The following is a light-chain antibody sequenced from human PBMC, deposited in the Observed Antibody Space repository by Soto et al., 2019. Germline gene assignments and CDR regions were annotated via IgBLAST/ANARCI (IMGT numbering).Light chain of an antibody. V-gene: IGKV1-39*01. CDR1: QSISNS. J-gene: IGKJ4*01. CDR3: QQGYSTPPLT. Sequence: IQMTQSPSSLSATVGDRVTITCRASQSISNSLNWYQQKPGKAPKLLIYGASSLQSGVPSRFSGSGLGTDFTLSISSLQPEDFAVYYCQQGYSTPPLTFGEGTKVKLK. CDR2: GAS.